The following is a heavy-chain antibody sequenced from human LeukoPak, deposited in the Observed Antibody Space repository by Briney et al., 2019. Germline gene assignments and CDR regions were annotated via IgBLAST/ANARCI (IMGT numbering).Heavy chain of an antibody. CDR1: GGSISSYY. CDR3: ARMGNDYVWGSYHDY. Sequence: SETLSLTCTVSGGSISSYYWSWIRQPPGKGLEWIGYIYYSGSTNYNPSLKSRVTISVDTSKNQFSLKLSSVTAADTAVYYCARMGNDYVWGSYHDYWGQGTLVTVSS. J-gene: IGHJ4*02. D-gene: IGHD3-16*02. V-gene: IGHV4-59*01. CDR2: IYYSGST.